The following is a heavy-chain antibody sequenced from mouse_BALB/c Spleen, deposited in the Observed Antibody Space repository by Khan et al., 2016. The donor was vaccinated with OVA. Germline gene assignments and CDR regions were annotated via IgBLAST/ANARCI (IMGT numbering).Heavy chain of an antibody. CDR1: GFTFSSYG. D-gene: IGHD2-4*01. V-gene: IGHV5-6*01. CDR3: ARQRSTMIMTPFAY. CDR2: ISTGGSYT. J-gene: IGHJ3*01. Sequence: EVQLVESGGDLVKPGGSLKLSCAASGFTFSSYGLSWIRQTPDKRLEWVATISTGGSYTYYPDSVKGRFTISRDNAKNTLYLQMSRLKSEDTAVYYSARQRSTMIMTPFAYWGQGTLVTVSA.